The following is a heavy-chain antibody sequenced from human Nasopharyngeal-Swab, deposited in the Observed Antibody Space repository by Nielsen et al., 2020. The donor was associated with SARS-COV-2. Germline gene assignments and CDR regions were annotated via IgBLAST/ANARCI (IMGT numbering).Heavy chain of an antibody. J-gene: IGHJ4*02. V-gene: IGHV3-30-3*01. Sequence: WIRQPPGKGLEWVAVISYDGSNKYYADSVKGRFTISRDNAKNSLYLQMNSLRAEDTAVYYCARESYDSSGYHYYYFDYWGQGTLVTVSS. CDR3: ARESYDSSGYHYYYFDY. D-gene: IGHD3-22*01. CDR2: ISYDGSNK.